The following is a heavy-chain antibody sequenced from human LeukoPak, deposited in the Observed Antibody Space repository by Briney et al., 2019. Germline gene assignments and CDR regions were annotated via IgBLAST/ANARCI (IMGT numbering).Heavy chain of an antibody. J-gene: IGHJ4*02. D-gene: IGHD2-2*01. V-gene: IGHV3-30*01. CDR2: ISYDGSNK. Sequence: GGSLRLSCAASGFTFSSYAMHWVRQAPGKGLEWVAVISYDGSNKYYADSVKGRFTISRDNSKNTLYLQMNSLRAEDTAVYYCARWGYCSSTSCSDYWGQGTLVTVSS. CDR3: ARWGYCSSTSCSDY. CDR1: GFTFSSYA.